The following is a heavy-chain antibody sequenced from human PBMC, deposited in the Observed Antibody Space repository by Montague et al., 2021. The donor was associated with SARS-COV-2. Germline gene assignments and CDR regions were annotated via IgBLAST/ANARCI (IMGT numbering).Heavy chain of an antibody. CDR3: ARIPFGYYGMDV. CDR1: GGSISSGGYY. D-gene: IGHD3-16*01. CDR2: IYYSGST. V-gene: IGHV4-31*03. J-gene: IGHJ6*02. Sequence: TLSLTCTVSGGSISSGGYYWSWIRQHPGKGLEWIGYIYYSGSTYYNPSLKSRVTISVDKSKNQFSLKLSSVTAADTAVYYCARIPFGYYGMDVWGQGTTVTVSS.